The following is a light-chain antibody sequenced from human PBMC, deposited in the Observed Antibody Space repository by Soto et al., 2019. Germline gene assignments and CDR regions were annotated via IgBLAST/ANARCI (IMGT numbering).Light chain of an antibody. CDR3: QSYGGSLRGYV. J-gene: IGLJ1*01. CDR2: VNN. V-gene: IGLV1-40*01. Sequence: QSVLTQPPSVSEAPGQRVTISCTGSSSNIGAGYEAHWYQQVPGTAPKLLIYVNNNRPSGAPDRFSGSKSGTSASLAITGLQAEDEAEYYCQSYGGSLRGYVFGTGTKVTVL. CDR1: SSNIGAGYE.